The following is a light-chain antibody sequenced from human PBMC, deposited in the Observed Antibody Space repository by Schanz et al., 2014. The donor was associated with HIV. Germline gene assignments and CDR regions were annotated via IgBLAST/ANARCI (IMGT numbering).Light chain of an antibody. CDR3: QQYDHRSFT. V-gene: IGKV1-5*03. J-gene: IGKJ2*01. CDR1: QTISSE. Sequence: DIQMTQSPSTLSASVGDRVSMTCRSSQTISSELAWYQQKPGKAPNLLIYQASILETGVPSRFSGSGSGTEFTLTISSLQPEDFATYYCQQYDHRSFTFGQGTKLDIK. CDR2: QAS.